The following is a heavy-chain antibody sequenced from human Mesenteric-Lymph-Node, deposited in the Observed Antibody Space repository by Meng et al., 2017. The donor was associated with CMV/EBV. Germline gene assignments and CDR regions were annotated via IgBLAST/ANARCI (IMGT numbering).Heavy chain of an antibody. CDR3: AKDWQQLVRYYFDY. D-gene: IGHD6-13*01. CDR2: ISGGST. J-gene: IGHJ4*02. CDR1: GFTVSSNE. Sequence: GGSLRLSCAASGFTVSSNEMSWVRQAPGKGLEWVSSISGGSTYYADSRKGRFTISRDNSKNTLYLQMNSLRAEDTAVYYCAKDWQQLVRYYFDYWGQGTLVTVSS. V-gene: IGHV3-38-3*01.